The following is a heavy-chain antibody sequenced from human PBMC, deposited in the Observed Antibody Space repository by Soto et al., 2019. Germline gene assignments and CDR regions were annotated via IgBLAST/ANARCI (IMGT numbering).Heavy chain of an antibody. D-gene: IGHD3-10*01. CDR3: GRKILLFGALPDFDP. Sequence: EVHLLESGGGLVQPGGSLRLSCEASAFTFSNQAMSWVRQAPGKGLEWVSTISGNGGSTYYADSVRGRFTISRDNSKNTLYLQVTSLRAEDTAVYYCGRKILLFGALPDFDPWGQGPLVTVSS. CDR2: ISGNGGST. CDR1: AFTFSNQA. V-gene: IGHV3-23*01. J-gene: IGHJ5*02.